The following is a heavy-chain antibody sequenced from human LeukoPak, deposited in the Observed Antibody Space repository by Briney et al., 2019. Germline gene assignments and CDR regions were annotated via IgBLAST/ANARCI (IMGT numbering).Heavy chain of an antibody. CDR2: ISFDGSNK. CDR1: GFTFSSYG. V-gene: IGHV3-30*19. Sequence: GRSLRLSCAASGFTFSSYGMHWVRQAPGKGLEWVAVISFDGSNKYYADSVKGRFTISRDNSKNTLCLQMNSLRAEDTAVYYCARDLDAVAGTSYGMDVWGQGTTVTVSS. D-gene: IGHD6-19*01. J-gene: IGHJ6*02. CDR3: ARDLDAVAGTSYGMDV.